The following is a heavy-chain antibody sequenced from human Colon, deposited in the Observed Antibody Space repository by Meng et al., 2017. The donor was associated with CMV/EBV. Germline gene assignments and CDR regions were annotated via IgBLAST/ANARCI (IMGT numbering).Heavy chain of an antibody. V-gene: IGHV1-46*01. CDR1: GYIFTTYY. Sequence: ASVKVSCKASGYIFTTYYIHWVRQAPGQGLEWMGIINPIGDITTYAQNFQGRVSMTRDTSTSTVYMELSSLTSEDTAVYYCARDATEQPGNTMVIVAYDAFDIWGQGTTVTVSS. CDR3: ARDATEQPGNTMVIVAYDAFDI. D-gene: IGHD3-10*01. J-gene: IGHJ3*02. CDR2: INPIGDIT.